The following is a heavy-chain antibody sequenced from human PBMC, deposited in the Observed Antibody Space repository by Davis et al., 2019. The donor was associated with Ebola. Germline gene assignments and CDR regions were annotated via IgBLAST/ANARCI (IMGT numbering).Heavy chain of an antibody. V-gene: IGHV1-58*01. CDR2: IVVGSVNT. D-gene: IGHD1-14*01. J-gene: IGHJ4*01. CDR3: AASAGTVGKVDY. CDR1: GFTFTSSA. Sequence: AASVKVSCKASGFTFTSSALQWVRQARGQRLEWIGSIVVGSVNTNYAQKFQGRVTITRDMSTSTSYLDLSNLRSEDTAVYFCAASAGTVGKVDYWGQGTLVTVSS.